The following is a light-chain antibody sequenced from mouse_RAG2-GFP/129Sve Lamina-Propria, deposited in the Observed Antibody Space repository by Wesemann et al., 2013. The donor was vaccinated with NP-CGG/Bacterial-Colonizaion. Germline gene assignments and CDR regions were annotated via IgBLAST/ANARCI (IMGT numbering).Light chain of an antibody. CDR2: SAS. J-gene: IGKJ2*01. CDR1: QNVGTA. Sequence: DIVMTQSQKFMSTTVGDRVSITCKASQNVGTAVAWYQQKPGQSPKALIYSASYRYSGVPDRFTGSGSGTDFTLTISNVQSEDLAEYFCQQYNIFPYTFGGGTKLEIK. V-gene: IGKV6-15*01. CDR3: QQYNIFPYT.